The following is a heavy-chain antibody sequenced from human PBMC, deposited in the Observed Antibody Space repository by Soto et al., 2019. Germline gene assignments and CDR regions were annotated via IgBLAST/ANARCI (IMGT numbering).Heavy chain of an antibody. J-gene: IGHJ3*02. CDR2: IIPIFGTA. CDR1: GGTFSSYA. Sequence: SVKVSCKASGGTFSSYAISWVRQAPGQGLEWMGGIIPIFGTANYAQKFQGRVTITADESTSTAYMELSSLRSEDTAVYYCARGRSQQVAFDIWGQGTMVSVSS. CDR3: ARGRSQQVAFDI. D-gene: IGHD6-13*01. V-gene: IGHV1-69*13.